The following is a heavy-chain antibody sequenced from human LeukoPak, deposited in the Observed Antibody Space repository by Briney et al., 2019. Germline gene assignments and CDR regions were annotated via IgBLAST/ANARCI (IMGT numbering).Heavy chain of an antibody. Sequence: QAGGSLRLSCAASGFTVHRNYMSWVPQAPGKGLEGGSVIYSGGSTYYADSVKGRFTTSRDNSKNTLYLQMNSLRAEDTAVYYCARDSGGDRFDYWGQGTLVTVSS. V-gene: IGHV3-66*02. CDR2: IYSGGST. CDR3: ARDSGGDRFDY. CDR1: GFTVHRNY. D-gene: IGHD2-21*02. J-gene: IGHJ4*02.